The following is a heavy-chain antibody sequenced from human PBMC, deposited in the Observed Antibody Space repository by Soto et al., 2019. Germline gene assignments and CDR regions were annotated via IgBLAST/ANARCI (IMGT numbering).Heavy chain of an antibody. CDR2: ISAYNGNT. Sequence: ASVKVSCKASGYTFTTFCVSWVRQAPGQGLEWMGWISAYNGNTNYAQKFQGRVTMTTDTSTSTAYMELRSLRSDDTAVYYCARDYYGSGRLNAHNWFDPWGQGTLVTVSS. D-gene: IGHD3-10*01. V-gene: IGHV1-18*01. CDR1: GYTFTTFC. CDR3: ARDYYGSGRLNAHNWFDP. J-gene: IGHJ5*02.